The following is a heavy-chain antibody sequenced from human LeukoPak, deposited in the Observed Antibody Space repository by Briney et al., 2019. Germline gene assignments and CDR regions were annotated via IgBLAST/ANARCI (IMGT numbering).Heavy chain of an antibody. J-gene: IGHJ4*02. D-gene: IGHD1-26*01. CDR2: ISYDGSNK. Sequence: GRSLRLSCAASGFTFSSYGMHWVRQAPGKGLEWVAVISYDGSNKYYADSVKGRSTISRDNSKNTLYLQMNSLRAEDTAVYYCAKPYRGSYYEVGYFDYWGQGTLVTVSS. CDR3: AKPYRGSYYEVGYFDY. CDR1: GFTFSSYG. V-gene: IGHV3-30*18.